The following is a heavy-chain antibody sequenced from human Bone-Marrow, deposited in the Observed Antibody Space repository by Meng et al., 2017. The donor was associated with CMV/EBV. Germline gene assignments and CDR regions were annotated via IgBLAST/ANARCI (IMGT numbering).Heavy chain of an antibody. J-gene: IGHJ4*02. Sequence: GGSRRLSCAASGFTFRSYAMNWVRQAPGKGMEWLSSISSSPSSIYYADSVQGRFTISRDNAKNSLYLQMNSLRAEDTAIYFCAKGTYSSGWGDGWGQGTLVTVSS. CDR1: GFTFRSYA. CDR2: ISSSPSSI. D-gene: IGHD6-19*01. CDR3: AKGTYSSGWGDG. V-gene: IGHV3-21*01.